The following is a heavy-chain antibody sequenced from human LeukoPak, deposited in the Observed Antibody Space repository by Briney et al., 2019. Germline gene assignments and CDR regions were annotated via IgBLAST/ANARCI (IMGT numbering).Heavy chain of an antibody. V-gene: IGHV4-61*02. D-gene: IGHD6-19*01. CDR1: GGSISSGNYY. CDR3: ARDRYSSGWVKNDY. J-gene: IGHJ4*02. CDR2: IHISGNT. Sequence: PSQTLSLTCTVSGGSISSGNYYWSWIRQPAGKELEWIGRIHISGNTNYNPALKSRVTISVDTSKNQFSLKLSSATAADTAIYYCARDRYSSGWVKNDYWGQGTLVTVSS.